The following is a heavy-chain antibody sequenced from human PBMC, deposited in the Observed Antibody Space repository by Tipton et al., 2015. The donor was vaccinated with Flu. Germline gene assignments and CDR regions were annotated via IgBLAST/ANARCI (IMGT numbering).Heavy chain of an antibody. CDR2: VSTTKRT. V-gene: IGHV4-4*07. CDR3: VRVDYDNSWTLFDF. J-gene: IGHJ4*02. Sequence: TLSLTCTVSGGAITGHSWNWIRQPAGKSLEWIGRVSTTKRTDYNPSLKSRVTMSVDMSMNQFSLTLISVSAADTAVYYCVRVDYDNSWTLFDFWGRGILVTVSS. D-gene: IGHD3-22*01. CDR1: GGAITGHS.